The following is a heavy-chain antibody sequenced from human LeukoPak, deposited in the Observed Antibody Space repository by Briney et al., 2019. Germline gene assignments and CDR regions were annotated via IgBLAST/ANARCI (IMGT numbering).Heavy chain of an antibody. CDR1: GYSFTSYR. J-gene: IGHJ4*02. Sequence: HGESLKISCKGSGYSFTSYRIGWVRQMPGKGLEWMGIIYPGDSDTRYSPSFQGQVTISADKSISTAYLQWSSLKASDTAMYYCARIYYYDSSGYYQAFDYWGQGTLVTVSS. D-gene: IGHD3-22*01. CDR2: IYPGDSDT. CDR3: ARIYYYDSSGYYQAFDY. V-gene: IGHV5-51*01.